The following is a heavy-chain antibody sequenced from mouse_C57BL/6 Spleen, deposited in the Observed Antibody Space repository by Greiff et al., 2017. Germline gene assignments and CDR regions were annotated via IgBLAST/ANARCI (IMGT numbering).Heavy chain of an antibody. V-gene: IGHV1-18*01. Sequence: EVQLQQSGPELVKPGASVKIPCKASGYTFTDYNMDWVKQSPGKSLEWIGDINPNNGGTIYNQKFKGKATLTVDKSSSTAYMELRSLTSEDTAVYYCERGAYYYGSSLYSFDYWGQGTTLTVSS. D-gene: IGHD1-1*01. J-gene: IGHJ2*01. CDR1: GYTFTDYN. CDR2: INPNNGGT. CDR3: ERGAYYYGSSLYSFDY.